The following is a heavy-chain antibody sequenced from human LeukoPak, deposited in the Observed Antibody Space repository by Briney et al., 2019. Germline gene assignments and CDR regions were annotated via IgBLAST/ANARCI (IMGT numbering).Heavy chain of an antibody. CDR3: ARHGPPGITIFGVAPYNWFDP. Sequence: NPSETLSLTCAVYGGSFSGYYWSWIRQPPGKGLEWIGEINHSGSTNYNPSLKSRVTISVDTSKNQFSLKLSSVTAADTAVYYCARHGPPGITIFGVAPYNWFDPWGQGTLVTVSS. CDR2: INHSGST. J-gene: IGHJ5*02. D-gene: IGHD3-3*01. V-gene: IGHV4-34*01. CDR1: GGSFSGYY.